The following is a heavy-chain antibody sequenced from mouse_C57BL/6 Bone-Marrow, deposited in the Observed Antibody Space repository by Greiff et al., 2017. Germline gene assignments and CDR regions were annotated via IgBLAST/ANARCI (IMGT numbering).Heavy chain of an antibody. Sequence: DVKLVESGGGLVNPGGSLKLSCAASGFTFSSYAMSWVRQTPEKRLEWVATISDGGSYTYYPDNVKGRFTISRDNAKNNLYLQMSHLKSEDTAMYYCAREGIYYDYPWFAYWCQGTLVTVSA. CDR1: GFTFSSYA. D-gene: IGHD2-4*01. CDR2: ISDGGSYT. CDR3: AREGIYYDYPWFAY. V-gene: IGHV5-4*01. J-gene: IGHJ3*01.